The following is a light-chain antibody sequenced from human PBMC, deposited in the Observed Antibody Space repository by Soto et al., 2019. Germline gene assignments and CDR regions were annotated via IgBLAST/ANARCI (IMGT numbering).Light chain of an antibody. CDR2: DAS. J-gene: IGKJ5*01. Sequence: IVLTQSPATLSLSPGERATLSCRASQSVSSYLAWYQHKPGQAPRLLIYDASNRATGIPARFSGSGSGTYFTLTISSQEPEDFALYYCQQRSNCPSFGQGTRLEIK. V-gene: IGKV3-11*01. CDR3: QQRSNCPS. CDR1: QSVSSY.